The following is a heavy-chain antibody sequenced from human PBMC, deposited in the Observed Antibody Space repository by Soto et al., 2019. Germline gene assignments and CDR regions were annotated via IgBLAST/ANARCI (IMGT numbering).Heavy chain of an antibody. CDR3: GKDVGDYVPYYYGVDV. J-gene: IGHJ6*02. Sequence: QVQLVESGGGLVQPGTSLRLSCAASGFTFKTHAMHWVRQAPGKGLEWMAVIAYDGNEKFYADSVKGRFTISRDNSKNALYLQINTLRNEDTAVYYCGKDVGDYVPYYYGVDVWGQGPTVTVS. V-gene: IGHV3-30*18. D-gene: IGHD1-26*01. CDR1: GFTFKTHA. CDR2: IAYDGNEK.